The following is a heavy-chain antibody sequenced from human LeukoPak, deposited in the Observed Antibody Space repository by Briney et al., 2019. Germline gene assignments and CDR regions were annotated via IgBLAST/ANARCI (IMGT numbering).Heavy chain of an antibody. V-gene: IGHV3-7*01. CDR2: IKQDGSEK. D-gene: IGHD3-16*01. CDR1: GFTFSSYW. CDR3: ARWGGSIGTEFDY. J-gene: IGHJ4*02. Sequence: PGGSLRLSCAASGFTFSSYWMSWVRQAPGKGLEWVANIKQDGSEKYYVDSVKGRFTISRDNAKNSLYLQMNSLRAEDTAVYYCARWGGSIGTEFDYWGQGTLVTVSS.